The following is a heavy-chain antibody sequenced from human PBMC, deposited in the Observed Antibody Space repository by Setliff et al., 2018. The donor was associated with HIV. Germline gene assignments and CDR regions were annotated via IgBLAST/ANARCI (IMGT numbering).Heavy chain of an antibody. J-gene: IGHJ6*04. V-gene: IGHV4-34*01. D-gene: IGHD3-22*01. CDR2: INHSGST. Sequence: PSETLSLTCAVYGGSFSGYYWSWIRQPPGKGLEWIGEINHSGSTNYNPSLKSRVTISVDTSKNQFSLKPSSVTAADTAVYYCASTTRITMIVVVPRPLDVWGKGTTVTVSS. CDR1: GGSFSGYY. CDR3: ASTTRITMIVVVPRPLDV.